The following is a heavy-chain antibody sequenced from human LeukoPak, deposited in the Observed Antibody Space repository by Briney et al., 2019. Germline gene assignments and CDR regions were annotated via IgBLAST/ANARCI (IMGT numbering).Heavy chain of an antibody. D-gene: IGHD2-21*02. CDR1: GFTFSDYT. J-gene: IGHJ4*02. V-gene: IGHV3-21*04. CDR3: ARDYFYCGGDCFVDY. Sequence: GGSLRLSCAASGFTFSDYTMNWVRQAPGKGLEWVSSISGGSRSIYYVDSVKGRFTISKDNAKNSLYLQVNSLRAEDTAIYYCARDYFYCGGDCFVDYWGQGTLVTVSS. CDR2: ISGGSRSI.